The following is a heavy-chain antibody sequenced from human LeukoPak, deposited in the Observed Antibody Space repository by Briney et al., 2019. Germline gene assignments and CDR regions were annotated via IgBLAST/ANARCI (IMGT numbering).Heavy chain of an antibody. Sequence: SETLSLTCGVSVGSINSGNWWTWVRQSPGKGLEGIGEIHHSGTRNYNPSLKSRVTISADTVKNHFSLIVPCLTASDTAVYYCAAAPILRGEGGEHYKYGMDVWGQGTTVIVSS. V-gene: IGHV4/OR15-8*01. CDR2: IHHSGTR. CDR1: VGSINSGNW. CDR3: AAAPILRGEGGEHYKYGMDV. J-gene: IGHJ6*02. D-gene: IGHD2-2*02.